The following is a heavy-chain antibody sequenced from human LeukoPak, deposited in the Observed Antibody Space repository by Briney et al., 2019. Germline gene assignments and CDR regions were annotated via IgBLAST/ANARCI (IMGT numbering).Heavy chain of an antibody. CDR3: AKSDTYGYSY. Sequence: GGSLRLSCAASGYIFSSYGMHWVRQAPGKGLEWVAFIRNDGSNKYYADSVKGRFTISRDDSKNTVYVQMHSLRAEDTAVYYCAKSDTYGYSYWGQGTLVTVFS. CDR2: IRNDGSNK. V-gene: IGHV3-30*02. J-gene: IGHJ4*02. D-gene: IGHD5-18*01. CDR1: GYIFSSYG.